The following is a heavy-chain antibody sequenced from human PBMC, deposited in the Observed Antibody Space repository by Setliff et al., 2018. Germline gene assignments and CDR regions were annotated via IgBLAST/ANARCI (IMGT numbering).Heavy chain of an antibody. V-gene: IGHV4-59*12. CDR2: IYYSGTT. D-gene: IGHD4-17*01. CDR3: ARETTMTYYFYYMDV. CDR1: GGYIRSFH. J-gene: IGHJ6*03. Sequence: SETLSLTCTVSGGYIRSFHWSWIRQSPGKGLEWIGYIYYSGTTNYNPSLKSRVTISVDTSKKQFSLTLSSVTAADTAVYYCARETTMTYYFYYMDVWGKGTTVTVSS.